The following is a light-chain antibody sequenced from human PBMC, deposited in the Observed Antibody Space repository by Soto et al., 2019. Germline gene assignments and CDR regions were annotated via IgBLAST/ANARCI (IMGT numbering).Light chain of an antibody. CDR3: SSHASSNNLYV. CDR2: KVS. CDR1: SSDVDTYNE. Sequence: QSVLAQPPSASGSPGQSVTISCIGTSSDVDTYNEVSWHQQQPGKAPNLMIHKVSRRPSGAPDRFSGSKSGNAASLTVSGLQAEDEADYYCSSHASSNNLYVFGTGTKVTVL. V-gene: IGLV2-8*01. J-gene: IGLJ1*01.